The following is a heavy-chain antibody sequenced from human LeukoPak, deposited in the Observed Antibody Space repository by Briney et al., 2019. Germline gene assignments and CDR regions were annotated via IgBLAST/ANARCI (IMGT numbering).Heavy chain of an antibody. Sequence: GGSLRLSCAASGFTFSSYSMNWVRQAPGKGLGWVSSISSSSSYIYYADSVKGRFTISRDNAKNSLYLQMNSLRAEDTAVYYCARGGQRGYSYWGQGTLVTVSS. J-gene: IGHJ4*02. CDR3: ARGGQRGYSY. D-gene: IGHD5-18*01. CDR1: GFTFSSYS. CDR2: ISSSSSYI. V-gene: IGHV3-21*01.